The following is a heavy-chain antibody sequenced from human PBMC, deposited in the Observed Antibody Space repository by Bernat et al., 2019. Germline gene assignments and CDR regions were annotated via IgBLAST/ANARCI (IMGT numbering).Heavy chain of an antibody. V-gene: IGHV3-53*01. CDR1: GFTVSSNY. D-gene: IGHD1-14*01. J-gene: IGHJ4*02. CDR3: ARTTRGFDY. CDR2: IYSGNST. Sequence: EVQLVESGGGLIQPGGSLRLSCAASGFTVSSNYMSWVRQAPGKGLEWVSVIYSGNSTYYANSVKGRFTISRDNSKNTLYLQMHSLRAEDTALYYYARTTRGFDYWGQGTLVSVSS.